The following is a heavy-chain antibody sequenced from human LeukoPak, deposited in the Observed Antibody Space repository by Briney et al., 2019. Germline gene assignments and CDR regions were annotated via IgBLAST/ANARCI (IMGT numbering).Heavy chain of an antibody. CDR3: ARGMGIAVAGYFDH. CDR2: INPNSGGT. V-gene: IGHV1-2*06. CDR1: GYTFNSYG. D-gene: IGHD6-19*01. J-gene: IGHJ4*02. Sequence: ASVKVSCKASGYTFNSYGINWVRQAPGQGLEWMGRINPNSGGTNYAQKFQGRVTMTRDTSISTAYMELSRLRSDDTAVYYCARGMGIAVAGYFDHWGQGTLVTVSS.